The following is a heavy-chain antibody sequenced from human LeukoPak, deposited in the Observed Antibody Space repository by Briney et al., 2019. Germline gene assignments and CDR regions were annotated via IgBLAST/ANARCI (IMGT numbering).Heavy chain of an antibody. Sequence: ASVKVSCKASGYTFTSYGISWVRQAPGQGLEWTGWISAYNGNTNYAQKLQGRVTMTTDTSTSTAYMELRSLRSDDTAVYYCARRYCSSTSCHVDYWGQGTLVTVSS. CDR2: ISAYNGNT. V-gene: IGHV1-18*04. D-gene: IGHD2-2*01. CDR1: GYTFTSYG. CDR3: ARRYCSSTSCHVDY. J-gene: IGHJ4*02.